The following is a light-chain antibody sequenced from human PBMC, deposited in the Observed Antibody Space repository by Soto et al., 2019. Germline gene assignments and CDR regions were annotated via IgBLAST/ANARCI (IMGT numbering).Light chain of an antibody. CDR1: QSVSSN. CDR2: DAS. CDR3: QQRSNWRGVT. V-gene: IGKV3-11*01. J-gene: IGKJ5*01. Sequence: EIVMTQSPATLPVSQGERATLSCRASQSVSSNLAWYQQKPGQAPRLLIYDASNRATGIPARFSGSGSGTDFTLTISSLEPEDFAVYYCQQRSNWRGVTFGQGTRLEIK.